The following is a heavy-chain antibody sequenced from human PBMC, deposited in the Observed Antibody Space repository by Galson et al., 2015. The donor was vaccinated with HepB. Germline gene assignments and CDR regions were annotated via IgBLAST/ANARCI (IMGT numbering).Heavy chain of an antibody. CDR3: ASYVGAGLDY. D-gene: IGHD1-26*01. Sequence: SLRLSCAASGFSFRSHWMSWIRQAPGKGLEWIANINQDGGEKYYLDSMRGRITISRDNARNSLYLQMNSLRAEDTAVYYCASYVGAGLDYWGRGTLVTVLS. CDR2: INQDGGEK. V-gene: IGHV3-7*03. J-gene: IGHJ4*02. CDR1: GFSFRSHW.